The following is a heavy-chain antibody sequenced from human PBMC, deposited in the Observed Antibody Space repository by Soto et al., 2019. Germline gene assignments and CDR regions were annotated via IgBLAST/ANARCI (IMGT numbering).Heavy chain of an antibody. Sequence: QVQLVQSGAAVKKPGASVKVSCKASGYTFTSYGISWVRQAPGQGLEWMGWISAYNGNTNYAQKLQGRVTMTTDTSTSTAYMELRSLRSDDTAVYYCARVRPLRGGYSYGYTDYWGQGTLVTVSS. V-gene: IGHV1-18*01. D-gene: IGHD5-18*01. J-gene: IGHJ4*02. CDR3: ARVRPLRGGYSYGYTDY. CDR1: GYTFTSYG. CDR2: ISAYNGNT.